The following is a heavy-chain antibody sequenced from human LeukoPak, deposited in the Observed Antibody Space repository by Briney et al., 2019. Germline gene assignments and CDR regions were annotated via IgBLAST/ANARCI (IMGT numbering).Heavy chain of an antibody. D-gene: IGHD6-19*01. CDR3: ASTAPAYSSGWYGDAFDI. CDR2: FNWNGGST. Sequence: GGSLKLSCAASGFTFDDYGMSWVRQAPGKGLEWVSGFNWNGGSTGYADSVKGRFTISRDNAKNSLYLQMNSLRAEDTALYYCASTAPAYSSGWYGDAFDIWGQGTMVTVSS. V-gene: IGHV3-20*04. CDR1: GFTFDDYG. J-gene: IGHJ3*02.